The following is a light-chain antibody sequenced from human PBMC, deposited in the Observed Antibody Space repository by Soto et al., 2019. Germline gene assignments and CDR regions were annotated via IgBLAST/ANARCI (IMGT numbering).Light chain of an antibody. Sequence: DIQMTQSPSSRCASVGDRVTVPCRASQSIRRYLNWYQHKPGTAPKLLIYAASSLHRGVPERFSGSGSGTDFTLTISRLEPEDFATYYCQQANSITRTFGRGTKVDIK. J-gene: IGKJ4*01. V-gene: IGKV1-39*01. CDR1: QSIRRY. CDR2: AAS. CDR3: QQANSITRT.